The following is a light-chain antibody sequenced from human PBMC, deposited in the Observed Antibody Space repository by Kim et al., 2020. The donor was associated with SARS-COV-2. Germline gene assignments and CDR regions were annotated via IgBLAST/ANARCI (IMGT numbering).Light chain of an antibody. J-gene: IGLJ3*02. CDR2: RTS. V-gene: IGLV7-43*01. CDR3: LNDNGGGIWV. CDR1: TGAVTSGNY. Sequence: GGTVTLTCASSTGAVTSGNYPNWFQQKTGQAPRALITRTSNKHSWTPARFSGSLHGGKAALTLSGVQAEDEAEYYCLNDNGGGIWVFGGGTQLTVL.